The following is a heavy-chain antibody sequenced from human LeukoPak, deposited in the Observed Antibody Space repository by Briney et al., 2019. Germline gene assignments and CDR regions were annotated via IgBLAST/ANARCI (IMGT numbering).Heavy chain of an antibody. CDR2: IYPGDSDT. CDR3: QKTAYEILTGYYRDPNWFDP. V-gene: IGHV5-51*01. D-gene: IGHD3-9*01. CDR1: GYSFTNYG. J-gene: IGHJ5*02. Sequence: GESLKISSKGSGYSFTNYGTGCVRQIYGKGLQCIGIIYPGDSDTRYSPSFQRQVTISADKSIGTAYLQWGSLKASDTVFFFKQKTAYEILTGYYRDPNWFDPWGQGTLVTVSS.